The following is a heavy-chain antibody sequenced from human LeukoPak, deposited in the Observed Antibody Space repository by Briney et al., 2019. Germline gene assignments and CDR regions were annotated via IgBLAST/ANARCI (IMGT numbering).Heavy chain of an antibody. CDR3: ARTPYSSSWYSDY. D-gene: IGHD6-13*01. CDR2: ISWNSGSI. Sequence: GRSLRLSCAASGFTFDDYAMHWVRQAPGKGLEWVSGISWNSGSIGYADSVKGRFTISRDNAKNSLYLQMNSLRAEDTAVYYCARTPYSSSWYSDYWGQGTLVTVSS. CDR1: GFTFDDYA. V-gene: IGHV3-9*01. J-gene: IGHJ4*02.